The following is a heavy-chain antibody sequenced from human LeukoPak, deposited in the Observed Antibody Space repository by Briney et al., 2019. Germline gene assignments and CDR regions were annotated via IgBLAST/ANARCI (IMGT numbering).Heavy chain of an antibody. D-gene: IGHD4-23*01. CDR1: GASISSHY. CDR2: ISDTGTT. J-gene: IGHJ3*02. CDR3: ARGYGDNSGAFDI. V-gene: IGHV4-59*11. Sequence: SETLSLTCTVSGASISSHYWSWIRQPPGKGLVWIGYISDTGTTNYNPSLKSRVTISLDRSKNQFSLKLSSVTAADTAVYFCARGYGDNSGAFDIWGQGTLVTVSS.